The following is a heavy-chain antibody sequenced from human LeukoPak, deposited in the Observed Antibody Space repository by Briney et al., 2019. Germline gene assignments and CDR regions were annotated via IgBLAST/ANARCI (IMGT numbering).Heavy chain of an antibody. CDR1: GFTFSSYA. J-gene: IGHJ4*02. V-gene: IGHV3-30-3*01. CDR3: ARDDDYGDYPFDY. D-gene: IGHD4-17*01. Sequence: GRSQRLSCAASGFTFSSYAMHWVRQAPGRGLEWVAVISYDGSYKYYADSVKGRFTISRDNSKNTLYLQMNSLRAEDTAVYYCARDDDYGDYPFDYWGQGTLVTVSS. CDR2: ISYDGSYK.